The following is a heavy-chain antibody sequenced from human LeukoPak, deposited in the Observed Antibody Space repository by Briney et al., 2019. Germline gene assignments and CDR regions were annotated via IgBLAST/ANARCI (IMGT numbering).Heavy chain of an antibody. Sequence: PGGSLRLSCVASEFTFTTYTMNWVRQAPGKGLEWVSYIGNGGHIIYYADSVKGRFTISRDDAQNSLYLQLNRLRPEDTAVYYCARDLFQQALDYWGQGTLVTVSS. CDR1: EFTFTTYT. CDR3: ARDLFQQALDY. CDR2: IGNGGHII. J-gene: IGHJ4*02. V-gene: IGHV3-48*01.